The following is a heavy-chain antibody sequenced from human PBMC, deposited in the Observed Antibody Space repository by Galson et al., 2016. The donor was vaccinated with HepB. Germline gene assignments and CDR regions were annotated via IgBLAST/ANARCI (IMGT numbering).Heavy chain of an antibody. CDR2: IDPSDSYT. J-gene: IGHJ4*02. CDR1: GYNFTSYW. D-gene: IGHD1-14*01. V-gene: IGHV5-10-1*01. Sequence: QSGAEVKKPGESLRISCKGSGYNFTSYWISWVRQMPGKGPEWMGRIDPSDSYTNYNPSFQGHVTISLDKSISAVYLQWSSLKASDSAMYYCARHTYRVSDSDYWGQGTLVTVSS. CDR3: ARHTYRVSDSDY.